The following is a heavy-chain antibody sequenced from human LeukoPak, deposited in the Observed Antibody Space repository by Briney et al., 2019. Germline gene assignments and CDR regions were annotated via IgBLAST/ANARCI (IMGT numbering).Heavy chain of an antibody. D-gene: IGHD6-13*01. Sequence: GGSLRLSCAASGFTFSSYNMNWVRQAPGKGLEWVAYISIGTSFIYYADSVKGRFTISRDNAKNSLYLQVNSLRAEDTAVYYCARGTYSSSWYTYYYYMDVWGKGTTVTISS. V-gene: IGHV3-21*01. J-gene: IGHJ6*03. CDR1: GFTFSSYN. CDR2: ISIGTSFI. CDR3: ARGTYSSSWYTYYYYMDV.